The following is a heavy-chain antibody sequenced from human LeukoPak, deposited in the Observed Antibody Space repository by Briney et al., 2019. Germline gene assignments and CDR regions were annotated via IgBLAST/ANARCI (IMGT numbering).Heavy chain of an antibody. CDR2: ISAYNGNT. CDR1: GYTFTGYY. D-gene: IGHD3-9*01. Sequence: ASVKVSCKASGYTFTGYYMHWVRQAPGQGLEWMGWISAYNGNTNYAQKLQGRVTMTTDTSTSTAYMELRSLRSDDTAVYYCARDVYDILTGYSTFDYWGQGTLVTVSS. CDR3: ARDVYDILTGYSTFDY. J-gene: IGHJ4*02. V-gene: IGHV1-18*04.